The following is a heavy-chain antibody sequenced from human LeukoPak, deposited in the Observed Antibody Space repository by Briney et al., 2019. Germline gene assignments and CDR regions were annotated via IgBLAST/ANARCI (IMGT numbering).Heavy chain of an antibody. D-gene: IGHD6-19*01. Sequence: GASVKVSCKASGYIFTSYYMHWVRQAPGQGLEWMGIINPSGGSTSYAQKFQGRVTMTRDTSTSTVYMELSSLRSEDTAVYYCARDDPLDKIGSGWGPWGQGTLVTASS. CDR2: INPSGGST. CDR1: GYIFTSYY. V-gene: IGHV1-46*01. CDR3: ARDDPLDKIGSGWGP. J-gene: IGHJ5*02.